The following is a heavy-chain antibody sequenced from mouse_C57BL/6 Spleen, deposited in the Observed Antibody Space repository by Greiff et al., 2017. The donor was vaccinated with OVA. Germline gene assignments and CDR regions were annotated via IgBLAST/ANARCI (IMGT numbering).Heavy chain of an antibody. D-gene: IGHD1-1*01. CDR2: IYPRSGNT. V-gene: IGHV1-81*01. J-gene: IGHJ1*03. CDR1: GYTFTSYG. CDR3: ARWGYGSSYGEVDV. Sequence: QVQLQQSGAELARPGASVKLSCKASGYTFTSYGISWVKQRTGQGLEWIGEIYPRSGNTYYNEKFKGKATLTADKSSSTAYMELRSLTSEDSAVYFCARWGYGSSYGEVDVWGTGTTVTVSS.